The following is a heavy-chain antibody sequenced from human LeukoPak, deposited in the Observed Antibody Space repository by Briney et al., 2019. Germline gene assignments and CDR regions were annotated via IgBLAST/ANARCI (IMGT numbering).Heavy chain of an antibody. J-gene: IGHJ3*02. CDR1: GFTFSSYA. CDR2: IKSKTDGGTT. V-gene: IGHV3-15*01. CDR3: TTEADSGYVAGGHAFDI. D-gene: IGHD5-12*01. Sequence: GGSLRLSCAASGFTFSSYAMSWVRQAPGKGLEWVGRIKSKTDGGTTDYAAPVKGRFTISRDDSKNTLYLQMNSLKTEDTAVYYCTTEADSGYVAGGHAFDIWGQGTMVTVSS.